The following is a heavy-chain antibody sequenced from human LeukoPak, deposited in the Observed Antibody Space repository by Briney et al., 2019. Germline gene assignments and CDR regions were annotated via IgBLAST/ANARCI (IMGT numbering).Heavy chain of an antibody. V-gene: IGHV3-23*01. CDR3: AREGGVGATGAFDI. CDR1: GFTFSSYG. D-gene: IGHD1-26*01. J-gene: IGHJ3*02. Sequence: GGSLRLSCAASGFTFSSYGMSWVRQAPGKGLEWVSAISGSGGSTYYADSVKGRSTISRDNAKNSLYLQMNSLRAEDTAVYYCAREGGVGATGAFDIWGQGTMVTVSS. CDR2: ISGSGGST.